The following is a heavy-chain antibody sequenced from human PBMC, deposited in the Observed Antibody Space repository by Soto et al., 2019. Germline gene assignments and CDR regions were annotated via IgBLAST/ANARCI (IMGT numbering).Heavy chain of an antibody. D-gene: IGHD5-12*01. CDR1: GYIFVNYG. V-gene: IGHV1-18*01. CDR3: FMVDKYLTPTPMDV. Sequence: HVQLVQSGDEVKKPGASVKVSCKASGYIFVNYGIAWVRQAPGQGLEWMGWISPYTGNTHSASKVQGRLTMTTDTSTSTAHMAPRSLKSDHTPAYYCFMVDKYLTPTPMDVWGQGTTVTVSS. J-gene: IGHJ6*02. CDR2: ISPYTGNT.